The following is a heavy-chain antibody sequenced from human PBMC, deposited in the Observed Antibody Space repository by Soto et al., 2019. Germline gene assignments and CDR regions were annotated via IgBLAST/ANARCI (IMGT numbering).Heavy chain of an antibody. CDR2: IFHSGST. CDR1: GGSTRSNNR. D-gene: IGHD3-22*01. J-gene: IGHJ4*02. CDR3: ARSPYYYDSSGYFDY. Sequence: SETPSLTFAVSGGSTRSNNRWSWVRQPPGKGLEWIGEIFHSGSTNYNPSLKTRVTISVDESKNQFSLKVTSVTAADTAEYYCARSPYYYDSSGYFDYWGQGTLVTVSS. V-gene: IGHV4-4*02.